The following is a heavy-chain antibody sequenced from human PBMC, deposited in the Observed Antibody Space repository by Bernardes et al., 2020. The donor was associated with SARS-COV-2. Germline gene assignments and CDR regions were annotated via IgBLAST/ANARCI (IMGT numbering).Heavy chain of an antibody. D-gene: IGHD1-26*01. CDR2: INHSGST. CDR3: ASGGSYFDY. CDR1: GGSFSGYY. V-gene: IGHV4-34*01. Sequence: SETLSLTCAVYGGSFSGYYWSWIRQPPGKGLEWIGEINHSGSTNYNPSLKSRVTISVDTSKNQFSLKLSSVTAADTAVYYCASGGSYFDYWGQRTLVTVSS. J-gene: IGHJ4*02.